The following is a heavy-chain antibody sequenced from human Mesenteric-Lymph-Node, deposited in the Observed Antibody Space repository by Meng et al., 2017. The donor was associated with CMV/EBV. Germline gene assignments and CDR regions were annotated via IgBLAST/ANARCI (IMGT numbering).Heavy chain of an antibody. V-gene: IGHV3-23*01. D-gene: IGHD6-13*01. CDR3: ARGDSSTTWLVFDY. J-gene: IGHJ4*02. CDR1: GVTFANAW. Sequence: GESLKISCAASGVTFANAWMSWVRQAPGKGLEWVSTIYATGGTTNYADSVKGRFTISRDNSRNSLYLQMHTLRVEDTALYYCARGDSSTTWLVFDYWGPGTQVTVSS. CDR2: IYATGGTT.